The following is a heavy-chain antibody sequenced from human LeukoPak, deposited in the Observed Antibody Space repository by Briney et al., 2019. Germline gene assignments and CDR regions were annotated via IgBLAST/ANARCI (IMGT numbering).Heavy chain of an antibody. CDR1: GFTFSNNA. CDR2: ISSNGGST. D-gene: IGHD2-15*01. CDR3: VKALGYCSGGSCLAFDI. Sequence: PGGSLRLSCSASGFTFSNNAMHWGRHAPGKGLEYVSAISSNGGSTYYADSVKGRFTISRDNSKNTLYLQMSSLRAEDTAVYYCVKALGYCSGGSCLAFDIWGQGTMVTVSS. J-gene: IGHJ3*02. V-gene: IGHV3-64D*06.